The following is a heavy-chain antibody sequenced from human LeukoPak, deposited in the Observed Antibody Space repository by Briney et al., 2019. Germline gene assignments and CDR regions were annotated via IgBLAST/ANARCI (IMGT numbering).Heavy chain of an antibody. CDR2: IIPIFGTA. V-gene: IGHV1-69*01. CDR1: GGTFSSYA. D-gene: IGHD3-3*01. J-gene: IGHJ6*03. CDR3: ARIEGFWSGYTYYYYYMDV. Sequence: SVKVSCKASGGTFSSYAISWVRQAPGQGLEWMGGIIPIFGTANYAQKFQGRVTITADESTSTAYMELSSLRSEDTAVYYCARIEGFWSGYTYYYYYMDVWGKGTTVTVPS.